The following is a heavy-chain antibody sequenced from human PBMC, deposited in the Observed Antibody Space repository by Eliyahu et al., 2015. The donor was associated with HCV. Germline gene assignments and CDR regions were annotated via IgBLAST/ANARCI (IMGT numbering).Heavy chain of an antibody. V-gene: IGHV2-70*15. CDR3: ARTQTGIAARQGYYYYGMDV. CDR2: IDWDDDK. D-gene: IGHD6-6*01. J-gene: IGHJ6*02. Sequence: QVTLRESGPALVKPTQTLTLTCTFSGFSLSTSXMCVSWIRQPPGKALEWLARIDWDDDKYYSTSLKTRLTISKDTSKNQVVLTMTNMDPVDTATYYCARTQTGIAARQGYYYYGMDVWGQGTTVTASS. CDR1: GFSLSTSXMC.